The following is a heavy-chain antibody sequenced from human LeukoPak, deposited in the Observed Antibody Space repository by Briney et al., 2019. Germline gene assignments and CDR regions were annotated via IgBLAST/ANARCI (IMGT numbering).Heavy chain of an antibody. CDR3: AKVSRFAVVPAAMLDY. V-gene: IGHV3-23*01. Sequence: PGGSLRLSCAASGFTFRSYAMSWVRQAPGEGLEWVSAISGSGDITYYADSVKGRFTMSRDNFKNTLYLQMNSLRAEDTAVYYCAKVSRFAVVPAAMLDYWGQGIQVTVSS. J-gene: IGHJ4*02. CDR2: ISGSGDIT. D-gene: IGHD2-2*01. CDR1: GFTFRSYA.